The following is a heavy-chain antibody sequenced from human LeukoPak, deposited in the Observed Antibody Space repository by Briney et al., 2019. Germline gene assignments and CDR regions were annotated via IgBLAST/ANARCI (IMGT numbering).Heavy chain of an antibody. V-gene: IGHV3-21*01. J-gene: IGHJ4*02. D-gene: IGHD3-3*01. CDR2: ISSSSSYI. CDR1: GFTFSSYS. Sequence: GGSLRLSCAASGFTFSSYSMNWVRQAPGKGLEWVSSISSSSSYIYYADSVKGRFTISRDNAKNSLYLQMNSLRAEDTAVYYCARALEGGDYFDYWGQGTLVTVSS. CDR3: ARALEGGDYFDY.